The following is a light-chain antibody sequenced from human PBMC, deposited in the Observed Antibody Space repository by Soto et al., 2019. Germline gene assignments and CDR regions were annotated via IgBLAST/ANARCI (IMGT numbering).Light chain of an antibody. CDR2: DAS. CDR1: QSLSSN. V-gene: IGKV3-11*01. CDR3: QQRSNWPPYT. J-gene: IGKJ2*01. Sequence: IMLTQSPGTLSVSPGERASLSCRASQSLSSNVAWYQQKPGQAPRLLIYDASNRATGIPARFSGSGSGTDFTLTISSLEPEDFAVYYCQQRSNWPPYTFGQGTKVDIK.